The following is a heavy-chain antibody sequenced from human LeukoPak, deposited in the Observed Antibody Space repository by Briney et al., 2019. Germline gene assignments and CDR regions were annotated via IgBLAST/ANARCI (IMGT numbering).Heavy chain of an antibody. CDR3: AHRDVKSRAFDI. J-gene: IGHJ3*02. Sequence: ASVKVSCKVSGYTLTELSMHWVRQAPGKGLEWMGGFDPEDGETIYAQKFQGRVTMTEDTSTDTAYMELSSLRSEDTAVYYCAHRDVKSRAFDIWGQGTMVTVSS. CDR1: GYTLTELS. V-gene: IGHV1-24*01. D-gene: IGHD2-2*01. CDR2: FDPEDGET.